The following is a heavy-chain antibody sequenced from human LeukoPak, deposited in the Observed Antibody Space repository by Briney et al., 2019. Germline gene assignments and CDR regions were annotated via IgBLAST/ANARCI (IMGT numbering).Heavy chain of an antibody. CDR1: GGSISPYS. J-gene: IGHJ4*02. Sequence: PSETLSLTCTVSGGSISPYSWSWIRQPPGKGLEWIGYIYYSGSTNYNPSLKSRVTISVDTSKNQFSLKLSSVTAADTAVYYCARRSSGWYYFDYWGQGTLVTVSS. CDR2: IYYSGST. CDR3: ARRSSGWYYFDY. V-gene: IGHV4-59*01. D-gene: IGHD6-19*01.